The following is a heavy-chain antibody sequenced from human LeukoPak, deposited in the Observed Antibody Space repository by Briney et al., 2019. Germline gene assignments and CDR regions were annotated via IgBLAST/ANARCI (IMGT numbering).Heavy chain of an antibody. CDR3: ARALDFGGNDFDY. V-gene: IGHV1-46*01. CDR2: INPSGGST. Sequence: ASVKVSCKVSGYTLTELSMHWVRQAPGQGLEWMGIINPSGGSTTYAQKFQGRATMTRDTSTSTVYMELSSLRSEDTAVYYCARALDFGGNDFDYWGRGTLVTVPS. CDR1: GYTLTELS. J-gene: IGHJ4*02. D-gene: IGHD4-23*01.